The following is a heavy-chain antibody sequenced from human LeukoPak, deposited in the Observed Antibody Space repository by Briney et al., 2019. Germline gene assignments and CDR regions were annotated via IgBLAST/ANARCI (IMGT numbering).Heavy chain of an antibody. CDR3: ARRDWVSGAVRAFDI. J-gene: IGHJ3*02. CDR1: GFRFSDYY. D-gene: IGHD3-3*01. CDR2: ISNDSVDR. Sequence: GGSLRLSCVGSGFRFSDYYMSWIRQAPGKGLEWVSYISNDSVDRYYVDSVRGRFTISRDNAKKSMYLQMSGLRVEDTAVYYCARRDWVSGAVRAFDIWGQGTMVTVSS. V-gene: IGHV3-11*04.